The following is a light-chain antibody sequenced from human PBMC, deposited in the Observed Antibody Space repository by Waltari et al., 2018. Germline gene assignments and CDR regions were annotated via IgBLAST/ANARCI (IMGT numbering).Light chain of an antibody. Sequence: IQLTQSPSALSASVGDRVTITCRAPQDIYPYLAWYQQEPGKAPKLLIYAASTLQSGVPSRFSGSGSGTDFTLTISSLQPEDFATYYCQQFNSYPRTFGQGTKVEIK. CDR2: AAS. CDR3: QQFNSYPRT. J-gene: IGKJ1*01. CDR1: QDIYPY. V-gene: IGKV1-9*01.